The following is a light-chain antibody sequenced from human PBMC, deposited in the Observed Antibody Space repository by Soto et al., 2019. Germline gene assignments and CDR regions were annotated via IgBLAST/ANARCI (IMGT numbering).Light chain of an antibody. CDR2: DVS. J-gene: IGLJ3*02. Sequence: QSVLTQPRSVSGSPGQSVTISCTGTNSDIGGYNYVSWYQQHPGKAPKVMVYDVSRRPSGVPDRFSGSKSGNMASLTISGLQPEDEADYFCCSYAGTPTFWVFGGGTQLTVL. CDR3: CSYAGTPTFWV. CDR1: NSDIGGYNY. V-gene: IGLV2-11*01.